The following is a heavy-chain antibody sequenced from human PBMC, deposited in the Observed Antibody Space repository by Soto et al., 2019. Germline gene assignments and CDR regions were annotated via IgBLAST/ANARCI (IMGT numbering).Heavy chain of an antibody. CDR1: GFTFSSYS. J-gene: IGHJ4*02. V-gene: IGHV3-48*02. Sequence: EVQLVESGGGLVQPGGSLRLSCAASGFTFSSYSMNWVRQAPGKGLEWVSYISSSSSTIYYADSVKGRFTISRDNDKNSLYLQMNSLRDEDTAVYYCAREEYCSGGSCYMPPFDYWGQGTLVTVSS. D-gene: IGHD2-15*01. CDR2: ISSSSSTI. CDR3: AREEYCSGGSCYMPPFDY.